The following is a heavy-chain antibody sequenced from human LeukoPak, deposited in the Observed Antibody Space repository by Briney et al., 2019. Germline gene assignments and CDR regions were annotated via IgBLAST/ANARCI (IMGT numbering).Heavy chain of an antibody. CDR3: ARGMSATSGYLELEY. J-gene: IGHJ4*02. CDR2: ISGSGGNT. Sequence: GGSLRLSCAASGFNFSRYPMSWVRQSPGKGLEWVSAISGSGGNTYSADSVKGRCTISRDNSLQTLFLHVNSLRAEDTAVYYCARGMSATSGYLELEYWGQGALVTVST. CDR1: GFNFSRYP. V-gene: IGHV3-23*01. D-gene: IGHD3-22*01.